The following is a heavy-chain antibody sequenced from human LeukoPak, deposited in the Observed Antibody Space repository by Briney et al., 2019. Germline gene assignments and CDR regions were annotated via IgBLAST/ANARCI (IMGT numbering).Heavy chain of an antibody. CDR3: ARDQGGLYDFWSGYLTPFDY. CDR1: GYTFTSYG. CDR2: ISAYNGNT. J-gene: IGHJ4*02. V-gene: IGHV1-18*01. Sequence: ASVKVSCKASGYTFTSYGISWVRQAPGQGLEWMGWISAYNGNTNYAQKLQGRVTMTTDISTSTAYMELRSLRSDDTAVYYCARDQGGLYDFWSGYLTPFDYWGQGTLVTVSS. D-gene: IGHD3-3*01.